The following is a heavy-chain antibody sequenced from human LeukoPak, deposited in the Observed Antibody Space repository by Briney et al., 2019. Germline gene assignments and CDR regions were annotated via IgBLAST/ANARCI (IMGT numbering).Heavy chain of an antibody. Sequence: EASVKVSCKASGYTFTSYDINWVRQATGQGLEWMGWMNPNSGNTGYAQKFQGGVTMTRNTSISTAYMELSSLRSEDTAVYYCARIIAVAAADYWGQGTLVTVSS. J-gene: IGHJ4*02. CDR3: ARIIAVAAADY. CDR2: MNPNSGNT. D-gene: IGHD6-19*01. V-gene: IGHV1-8*01. CDR1: GYTFTSYD.